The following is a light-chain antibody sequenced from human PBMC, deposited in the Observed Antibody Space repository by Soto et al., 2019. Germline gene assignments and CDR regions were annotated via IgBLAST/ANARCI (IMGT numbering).Light chain of an antibody. J-gene: IGKJ3*01. CDR2: AAS. CDR3: HKDNGPAPQT. V-gene: IGKV1-27*01. CDR1: QDISNY. Sequence: DIQMPQSPSSLSATVGDRVTINSRASQDISNYLAWHQQKPGKVPKLLIYAASTLQPGVPSRFSVSGAGTDFTLTISSLQPEDVATDYSHKDNGPAPQTVGPGTKVAIK.